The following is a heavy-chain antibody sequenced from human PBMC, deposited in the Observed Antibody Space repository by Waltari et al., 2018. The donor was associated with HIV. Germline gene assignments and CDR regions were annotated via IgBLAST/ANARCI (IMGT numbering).Heavy chain of an antibody. Sequence: QVQLVQSGAEVKKPGASVKVSCKASGYTFTAYYMHWVRQAPGQGLEWMGWFHPISGGKNYAKKLEGMVTLTLDTSITTAYMELSSLRSDDTAVYYCARGLSGSYHSCWGYWGQGTLVTVSS. D-gene: IGHD3-10*01. CDR1: GYTFTAYY. CDR2: FHPISGGK. V-gene: IGHV1-2*02. CDR3: ARGLSGSYHSCWGY. J-gene: IGHJ4*02.